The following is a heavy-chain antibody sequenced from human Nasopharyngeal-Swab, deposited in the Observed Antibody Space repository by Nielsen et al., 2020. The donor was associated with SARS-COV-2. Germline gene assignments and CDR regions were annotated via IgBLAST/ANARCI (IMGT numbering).Heavy chain of an antibody. Sequence: GGSLRLSCAASGFTFSSYSMNWVRQAPGKGLEWVSSISSSSSYIYYADSVKGRFTISRDNAKNSLYPQMNSLRAEDTAVYYCARPRRGVDYYMDAWGKGTTVTVSS. J-gene: IGHJ6*03. V-gene: IGHV3-21*01. D-gene: IGHD3-10*01. CDR2: ISSSSSYI. CDR3: ARPRRGVDYYMDA. CDR1: GFTFSSYS.